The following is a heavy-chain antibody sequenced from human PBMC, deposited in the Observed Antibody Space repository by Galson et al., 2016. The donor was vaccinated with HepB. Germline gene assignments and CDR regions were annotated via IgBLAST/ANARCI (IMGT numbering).Heavy chain of an antibody. J-gene: IGHJ4*02. CDR3: ARGWVGAIQTVDY. CDR1: GGSISSGGYY. V-gene: IGHV4-31*03. D-gene: IGHD1-26*01. CDR2: IFYSGSI. Sequence: TLSLTCTVSGGSISSGGYYWTWIRQHPGKGLEWIGYIFYSGSIYYNPSLKSRVTISVDTSKNQFSLNLSSVTAADTAIYYCARGWVGAIQTVDYWGQGTLVTVSS.